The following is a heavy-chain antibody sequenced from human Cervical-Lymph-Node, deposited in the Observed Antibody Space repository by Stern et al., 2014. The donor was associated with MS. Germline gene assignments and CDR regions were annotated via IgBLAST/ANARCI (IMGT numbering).Heavy chain of an antibody. CDR1: GGSVSSSSFY. CDR3: ARDGLDGMDV. V-gene: IGHV4-61*03. D-gene: IGHD3/OR15-3a*01. Sequence: QVQLQESGPGLVKPSETLSLTCTVSGGSVSSSSFYWSWIRQPPGKGLEWVGYSHYSGKTKTNPSLKSRVTISIGTSKNHFSLNLTSLTAADTAIYYCARDGLDGMDVWGQGTTVTVSS. J-gene: IGHJ6*02. CDR2: SHYSGKT.